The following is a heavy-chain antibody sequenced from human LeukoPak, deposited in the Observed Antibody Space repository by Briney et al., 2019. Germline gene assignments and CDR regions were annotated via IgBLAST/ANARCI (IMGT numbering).Heavy chain of an antibody. CDR3: ARTDKGNYYYGMDV. J-gene: IGHJ6*02. CDR1: GFTFSSYA. CDR2: ISYDGSNK. Sequence: GGSLRLSCAASGFTFSSYAMHWVRQAPSKGLEWVAVISYDGSNKYYADSVKGRFTISRDNSKNTLYLQMYSLRAEDTAVYYCARTDKGNYYYGMDVWGQGTTVTVSS. V-gene: IGHV3-30-3*01. D-gene: IGHD3-10*01.